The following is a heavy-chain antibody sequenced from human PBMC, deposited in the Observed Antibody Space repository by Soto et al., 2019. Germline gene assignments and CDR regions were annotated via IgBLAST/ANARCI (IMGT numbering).Heavy chain of an antibody. CDR3: ARCSGWNYGSGFYYYYGMDV. D-gene: IGHD3-10*01. CDR1: GFTFSSYA. Sequence: SVKVSCKASGFTFSSYAISWVRQAPGQGLEWMGGIIPIFGTANYAQKFQGRVTITADESTSTAYMELSSLRSEDTAVYYCARCSGWNYGSGFYYYYGMDVWGQGTTVTVSS. V-gene: IGHV1-69*13. CDR2: IIPIFGTA. J-gene: IGHJ6*02.